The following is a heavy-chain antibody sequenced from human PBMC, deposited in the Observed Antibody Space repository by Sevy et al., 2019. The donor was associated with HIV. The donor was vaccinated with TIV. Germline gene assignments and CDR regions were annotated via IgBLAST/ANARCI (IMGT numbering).Heavy chain of an antibody. J-gene: IGHJ6*02. CDR3: AKDSLDYDILTGYYTSGGMDV. D-gene: IGHD3-9*01. Sequence: GGSLRLSCAASGFTFDDYAMHWVRQAPGKGLEWVSGISWNSGSIGYADSVKGRFTISRDNAKNSLYLQMNSLRAEDTAFYYCAKDSLDYDILTGYYTSGGMDVWGQGTTVTVSS. V-gene: IGHV3-9*01. CDR1: GFTFDDYA. CDR2: ISWNSGSI.